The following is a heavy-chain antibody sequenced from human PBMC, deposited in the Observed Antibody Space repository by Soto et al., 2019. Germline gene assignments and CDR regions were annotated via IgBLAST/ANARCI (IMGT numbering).Heavy chain of an antibody. D-gene: IGHD5-18*01. Sequence: QVQLVQSGAEVKKPGSSVKVSCKASGGTFSSYTISWVRQAPGQGLEWMGRIIPILGIANYAQKFQGRVTITADKSTSSAYMGLSSLRSEDTAVYYCATSGYSYGTSPFDYWGQGTLVTVSS. CDR2: IIPILGIA. J-gene: IGHJ4*02. CDR3: ATSGYSYGTSPFDY. CDR1: GGTFSSYT. V-gene: IGHV1-69*02.